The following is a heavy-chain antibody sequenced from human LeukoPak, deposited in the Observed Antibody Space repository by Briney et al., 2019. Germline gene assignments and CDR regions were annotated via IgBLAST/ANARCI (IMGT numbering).Heavy chain of an antibody. V-gene: IGHV3-23*01. CDR2: ISGSGGST. J-gene: IGHJ6*02. Sequence: GGSLRLSCAASGFTFSSYAMSWVRQAPGKGLEWVSAISGSGGSTYYADSVKGRFTISRDNSKNTLYLQMNSLRAEDTAVYYCAKAQRWYSRSSGAYYYYGMDVWGQGTTVTVSS. CDR1: GFTFSSYA. CDR3: AKAQRWYSRSSGAYYYYGMDV. D-gene: IGHD6-13*01.